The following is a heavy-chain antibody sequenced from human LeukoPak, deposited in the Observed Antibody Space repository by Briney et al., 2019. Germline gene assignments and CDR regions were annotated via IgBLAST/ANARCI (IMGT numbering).Heavy chain of an antibody. J-gene: IGHJ4*02. Sequence: PGGSLRLSCAASGFPVISNYMSWGRQAPGKGLEWGSFIYSGGSTYYAASVEGLFTISRHNSKNTLYLQMNSLRAEDTAVYYCARGASSWYQSYYFDYWGQGTLVTVSS. CDR2: IYSGGST. D-gene: IGHD6-13*01. V-gene: IGHV3-53*01. CDR1: GFPVISNY. CDR3: ARGASSWYQSYYFDY.